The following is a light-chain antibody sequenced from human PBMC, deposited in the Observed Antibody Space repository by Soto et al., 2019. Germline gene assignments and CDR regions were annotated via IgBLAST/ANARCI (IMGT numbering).Light chain of an antibody. J-gene: IGKJ1*01. CDR2: DAT. V-gene: IGKV1-5*01. CDR1: QSIDRW. Sequence: DIQMTQPPSTLSASVGDRVTITCRASQSIDRWMAWYQQKPGKAPKVLIWDATTLQRGVPSRFSGSGSGTQFALTINSLQPDDFATYYCQHYDSHWTFGQGTKVDIK. CDR3: QHYDSHWT.